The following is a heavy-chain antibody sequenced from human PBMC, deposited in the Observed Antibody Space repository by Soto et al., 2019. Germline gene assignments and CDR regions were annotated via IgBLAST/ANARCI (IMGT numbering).Heavy chain of an antibody. V-gene: IGHV1-2*04. CDR1: GYTFTGYY. CDR2: INPNSGGT. CDR3: ARRGAPEARYYYYYGMDV. J-gene: IGHJ6*02. D-gene: IGHD3-16*01. Sequence: ASVKVSCKASGYTFTGYYMHWVRQAPGQGLEWMGWINPNSGGTNYAQKFQGWVTMTRDTSISTAYMELSRLRSDDTAVYYCARRGAPEARYYYYYGMDVWDQGTTVTVSS.